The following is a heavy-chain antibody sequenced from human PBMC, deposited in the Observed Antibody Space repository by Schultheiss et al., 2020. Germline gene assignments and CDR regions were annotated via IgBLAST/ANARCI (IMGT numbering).Heavy chain of an antibody. Sequence: GGSLRLSCAASGFTFSSYGMHWVRQAPGKGLEWVAVISYDGSNKYYADSVKGRFTISRDNSKNTLYLQMNSLRAEDTAVYYCAKENRVLRYFDWLERGGTSYFDYWGQGTLVTVSS. CDR1: GFTFSSYG. D-gene: IGHD3-9*01. J-gene: IGHJ4*02. CDR3: AKENRVLRYFDWLERGGTSYFDY. V-gene: IGHV3-30*18. CDR2: ISYDGSNK.